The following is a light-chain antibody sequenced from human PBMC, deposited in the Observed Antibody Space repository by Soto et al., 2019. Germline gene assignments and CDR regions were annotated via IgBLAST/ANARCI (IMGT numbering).Light chain of an antibody. Sequence: IQLTQSPASLSASVGDRVTFTCRASQDIAIFLNWYQQKPGKAPELLIYDASNLETGVPSRFSGSGSGTDFTFTISSLQPEDIATYYCQQYDNLPLTFGGGTTGDIK. CDR1: QDIAIF. J-gene: IGKJ4*01. CDR2: DAS. CDR3: QQYDNLPLT. V-gene: IGKV1-33*01.